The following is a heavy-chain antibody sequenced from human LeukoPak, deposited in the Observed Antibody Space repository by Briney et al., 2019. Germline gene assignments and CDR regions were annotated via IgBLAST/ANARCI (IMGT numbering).Heavy chain of an antibody. J-gene: IGHJ3*02. Sequence: GGSLRLSCAASGFTFSDYYMSWIRQAPGKGLEWVSYISSSGSTIYYADSVKGRFTISRDNAKNSLYLQMNSLRAEDTAVYYCARDPYYYESSGYFFGAFDIWGQGTMVTVSS. CDR2: ISSSGSTI. D-gene: IGHD3-22*01. V-gene: IGHV3-11*04. CDR3: ARDPYYYESSGYFFGAFDI. CDR1: GFTFSDYY.